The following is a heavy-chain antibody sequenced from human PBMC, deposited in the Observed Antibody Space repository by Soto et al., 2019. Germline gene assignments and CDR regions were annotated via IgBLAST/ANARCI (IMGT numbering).Heavy chain of an antibody. J-gene: IGHJ6*02. CDR3: ARVYDFWSGYGYYGMDV. V-gene: IGHV1-69*13. Sequence: SVKVSCKASGVTFSSYAISWVRQAPGQGLEWMGGIIPIFGTANYAQKFQGRVTITADESTSTAYMELSSLRSEDTAVYYCARVYDFWSGYGYYGMDVWGQGTTVTVSS. CDR2: IIPIFGTA. D-gene: IGHD3-3*01. CDR1: GVTFSSYA.